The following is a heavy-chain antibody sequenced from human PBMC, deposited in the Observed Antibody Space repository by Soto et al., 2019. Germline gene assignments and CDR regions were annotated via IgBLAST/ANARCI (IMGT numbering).Heavy chain of an antibody. CDR1: GFTFSSYA. J-gene: IGHJ6*03. V-gene: IGHV3-23*01. CDR3: AKDLVVPAAMGVNYYYYYMDV. Sequence: GGSLRLSCAASGFTFSSYAMSWVRQAPGKGLEWVSAISGSGGSTYYPDPMKGRFTISRDNSKNTLYLQMNSLRAEDTAVYYCAKDLVVPAAMGVNYYYYYMDVWGKGTTVTVSS. CDR2: ISGSGGST. D-gene: IGHD2-2*01.